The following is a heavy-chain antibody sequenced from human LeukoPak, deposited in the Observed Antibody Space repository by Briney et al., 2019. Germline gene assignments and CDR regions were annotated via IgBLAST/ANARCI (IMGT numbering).Heavy chain of an antibody. CDR2: ISYDGSNK. V-gene: IGHV3-30*19. CDR1: GFTFSSYG. D-gene: IGHD4-11*01. CDR3: ARVGSTVTPPYYYYYGMDV. Sequence: QPGRSLRLSCAASGFTFSSYGMHWVRQAPGKGLEWVAVISYDGSNKYYADSVKGRFTISRDNSKNTLYLQMNSLRAEDTAVYYCARVGSTVTPPYYYYYGMDVWGQGTTVTVSS. J-gene: IGHJ6*02.